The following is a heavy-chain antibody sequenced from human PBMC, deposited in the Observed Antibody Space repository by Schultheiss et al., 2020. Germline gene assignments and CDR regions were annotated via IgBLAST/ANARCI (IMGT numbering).Heavy chain of an antibody. J-gene: IGHJ3*02. V-gene: IGHV3-33*08. CDR2: IWYDGSNK. Sequence: GGSLRLSCAASGFTFSSYGMHWVRQAPGKGLAWVAVIWYDGSNKYYADSVKGRFTISRDNSKNTLYLQMNSLRAEDTAVYYCARDPRIQLWGDAFDIWGQGTMVTVSS. D-gene: IGHD5-18*01. CDR1: GFTFSSYG. CDR3: ARDPRIQLWGDAFDI.